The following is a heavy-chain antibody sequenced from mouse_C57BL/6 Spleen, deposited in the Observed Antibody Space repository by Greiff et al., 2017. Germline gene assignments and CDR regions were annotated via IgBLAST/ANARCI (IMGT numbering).Heavy chain of an antibody. Sequence: QVQLLQPGAELVKPGASVKLSCKASGYTFTSYWMHWVKQRPGRGLEWIGRIDPNGGGTKYNEKFKSKATLTVDKPSSTAYMQLSSLTSEDSAVYYCARDYGSSLMGREYWGEGTTLTVSS. J-gene: IGHJ2*01. CDR1: GYTFTSYW. D-gene: IGHD1-1*01. CDR2: IDPNGGGT. V-gene: IGHV1-72*01. CDR3: ARDYGSSLMGREY.